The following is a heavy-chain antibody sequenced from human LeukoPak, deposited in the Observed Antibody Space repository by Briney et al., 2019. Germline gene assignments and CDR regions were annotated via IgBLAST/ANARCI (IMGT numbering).Heavy chain of an antibody. CDR3: AKDNGSSGYPPYYFDY. V-gene: IGHV3-30*18. CDR1: GFSFSSYG. J-gene: IGHJ4*02. D-gene: IGHD3-22*01. Sequence: GGSLRLSCAGSGFSFSSYGMHWVRQAPGKGLEWVADISYDGSNKYYADPVKGRFTISRDNSKNTLYLQMNSLRAEDTAVYYCAKDNGSSGYPPYYFDYWGQGTLVTVSS. CDR2: ISYDGSNK.